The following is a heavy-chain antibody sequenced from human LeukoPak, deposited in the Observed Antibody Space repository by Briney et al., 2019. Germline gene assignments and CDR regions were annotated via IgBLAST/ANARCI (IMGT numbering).Heavy chain of an antibody. CDR3: ARDNSSGWSDFHYYGMDV. J-gene: IGHJ6*02. CDR1: GFTFSSYS. Sequence: PGGSLRLSCAASGFTFSSYSMNWVRQPPGKGLEWVSSISSSSSYIYYADSVKGRFTISRDNAKNSLYLQMNSLRAEDTAVYYCARDNSSGWSDFHYYGMDVWGQGTTVIVSS. CDR2: ISSSSSYI. V-gene: IGHV3-21*01. D-gene: IGHD6-19*01.